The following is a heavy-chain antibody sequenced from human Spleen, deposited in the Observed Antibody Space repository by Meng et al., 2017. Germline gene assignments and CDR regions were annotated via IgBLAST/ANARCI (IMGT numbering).Heavy chain of an antibody. D-gene: IGHD6-13*01. CDR2: NNAKNGGT. V-gene: IGHV1-2*02. CDR3: TGSPNWQQPIVPDD. J-gene: IGHJ4*02. Sequence: ASVKVSCQVSGYTFTGYYVHGVRQAPGQGLAWVGWNNAKNGGTKYAQQLQGRVTMTTDTSINTVYMALNRLISDDAAVYYCTGSPNWQQPIVPDDWGQETQVTVSS. CDR1: GYTFTGYY.